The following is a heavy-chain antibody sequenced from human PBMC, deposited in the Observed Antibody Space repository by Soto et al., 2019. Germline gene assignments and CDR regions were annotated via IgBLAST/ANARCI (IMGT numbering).Heavy chain of an antibody. CDR3: AGDGGNILTGFSL. Sequence: GVLRLSCAASGFTFSNYWMHWVLQAPGKGLVWVSRINSDGSSISYADSVKGRFTISRDNAKNTLYLQMNSLRAEDTAVYYCAGDGGNILTGFSLGGQGTMVTVS. J-gene: IGHJ4*02. CDR1: GFTFSNYW. CDR2: INSDGSSI. D-gene: IGHD3-9*01. V-gene: IGHV3-74*01.